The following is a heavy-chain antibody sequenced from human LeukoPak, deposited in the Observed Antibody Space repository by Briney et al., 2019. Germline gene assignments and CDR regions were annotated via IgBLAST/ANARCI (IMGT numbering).Heavy chain of an antibody. CDR2: INPSGGST. Sequence: ASVKVSCKASGYTFTSYYMHWVRQAPGQGFEWMGIINPSGGSTSYAQKFQGRVTMTRDTSTSTVYMELSSLRSEDTAVYYCARGPYYDILTGYYTPHWFDPWGQGTLVTVSS. D-gene: IGHD3-9*01. CDR3: ARGPYYDILTGYYTPHWFDP. V-gene: IGHV1-46*01. CDR1: GYTFTSYY. J-gene: IGHJ5*02.